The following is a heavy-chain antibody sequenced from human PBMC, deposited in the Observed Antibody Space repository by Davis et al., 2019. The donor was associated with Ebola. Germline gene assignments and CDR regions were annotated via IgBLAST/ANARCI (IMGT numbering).Heavy chain of an antibody. J-gene: IGHJ5*02. CDR2: INHSGST. Sequence: PGGSLRLSCAVYGGSFSGYYWSWIRQPPGKGLEWIGEINHSGSTNYNPSLKSRVTISVDTSKNQFSLKLSSVTAADTAVYYCARVPMVAATGSWFDPWGQGTLVTVSS. D-gene: IGHD2-15*01. V-gene: IGHV4-34*01. CDR3: ARVPMVAATGSWFDP. CDR1: GGSFSGYY.